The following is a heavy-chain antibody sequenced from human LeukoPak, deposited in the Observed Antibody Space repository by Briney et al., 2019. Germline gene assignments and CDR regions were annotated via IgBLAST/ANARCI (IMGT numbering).Heavy chain of an antibody. V-gene: IGHV3-7*01. CDR3: AREGLWFGDLAGYFDY. D-gene: IGHD3-10*01. CDR1: GFTFSSYW. Sequence: GGSLRLSCAASGFTFSSYWMSWVRQAPGKGLEWVANIKQDGSEKYYVDSVKGRFTISRDNAKNSLYLQMNSLRAEDTAVYYCAREGLWFGDLAGYFDYWGQGTLVTVSS. J-gene: IGHJ4*02. CDR2: IKQDGSEK.